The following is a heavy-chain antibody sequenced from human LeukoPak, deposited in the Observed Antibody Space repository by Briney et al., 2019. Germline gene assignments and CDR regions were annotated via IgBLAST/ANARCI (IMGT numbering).Heavy chain of an antibody. CDR1: GFTFSSYS. Sequence: GGSLRLSCAASGFTFSSYSMNWVRQAPGKGLEWVSSISSSSSYTYYADSVKGRFTISRDNAKNSLYLQMNSLRAEDTAVYYCVGDYTYWGQGTLVTVSS. CDR3: VGDYTY. D-gene: IGHD4-17*01. CDR2: ISSSSSYT. J-gene: IGHJ4*02. V-gene: IGHV3-21*01.